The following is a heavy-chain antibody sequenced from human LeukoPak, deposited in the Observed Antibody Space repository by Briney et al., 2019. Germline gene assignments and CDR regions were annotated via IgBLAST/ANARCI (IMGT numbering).Heavy chain of an antibody. Sequence: GGSLRLSCAASGFTFDDYGMSWVRQAPGKGLEWVAIIESDGSDRRYVDSVKGRFTISRDNAKNSLYLQMSSLTAQDTAIYYCTFLIREPQNWGQGTLVTVSS. D-gene: IGHD1-26*01. V-gene: IGHV3-7*01. J-gene: IGHJ1*01. CDR3: TFLIREPQN. CDR2: IESDGSDR. CDR1: GFTFDDYG.